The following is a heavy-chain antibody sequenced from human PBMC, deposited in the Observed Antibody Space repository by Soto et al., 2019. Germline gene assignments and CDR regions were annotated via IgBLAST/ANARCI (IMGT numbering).Heavy chain of an antibody. V-gene: IGHV3-30*18. CDR2: MSDDGSKK. Sequence: QVQLVESGGGVVQPGRSLRLSCAASGFSFSKYGMHWVRQAPGKGLEWVAEMSDDGSKKYYGDSVKGRFTISRDKSENTLYLLMDSLRPEDTAMYYCAKELRETGGYYFDCWGQGTLVTVSS. CDR3: AKELRETGGYYFDC. J-gene: IGHJ4*02. CDR1: GFSFSKYG. D-gene: IGHD3-16*01.